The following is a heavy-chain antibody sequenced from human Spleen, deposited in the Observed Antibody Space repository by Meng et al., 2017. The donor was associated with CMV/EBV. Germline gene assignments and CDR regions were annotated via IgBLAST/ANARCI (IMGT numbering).Heavy chain of an antibody. CDR3: ASLRAVAGTFDY. D-gene: IGHD6-19*01. CDR2: IIPIFGIA. CDR1: GGTFSSYA. Sequence: KASGGTFSSYAISWVRQAPGQGLEWMGGIIPIFGIANYAQKFQGRVTITTDESTSTAYMELSSLRSEDTAVYYCASLRAVAGTFDYWGQGTLVTVSS. J-gene: IGHJ4*02. V-gene: IGHV1-69*05.